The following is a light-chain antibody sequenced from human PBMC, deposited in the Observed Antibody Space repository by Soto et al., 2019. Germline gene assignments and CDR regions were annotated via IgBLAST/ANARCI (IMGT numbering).Light chain of an antibody. V-gene: IGKV1-5*03. Sequence: DIQMPQSPSTLSGSVGVRVTITCRASQTISSWLAWYQQKQGKAPKLLIYKASTLKSGVPSRFSGSGSGTELTITISSLQPDDFETYYCQHYNSYSEAFGQGTKVDIK. CDR3: QHYNSYSEA. CDR1: QTISSW. CDR2: KAS. J-gene: IGKJ1*01.